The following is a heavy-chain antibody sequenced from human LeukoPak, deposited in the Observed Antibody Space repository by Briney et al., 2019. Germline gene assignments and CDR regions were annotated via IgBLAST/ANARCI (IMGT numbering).Heavy chain of an antibody. CDR1: GGSISSGGYY. Sequence: PSETLSLTCTVSGGSISSGGYYWSWIRQHPGKGLEWIGYIYYSGSTYYNPSLKSRVTISVDTSKNQISLKLSSVTAADTAVYYCARGTKGSGPFYWGQGTLVTVSS. CDR2: IYYSGST. J-gene: IGHJ4*02. V-gene: IGHV4-31*03. D-gene: IGHD2-15*01. CDR3: ARGTKGSGPFY.